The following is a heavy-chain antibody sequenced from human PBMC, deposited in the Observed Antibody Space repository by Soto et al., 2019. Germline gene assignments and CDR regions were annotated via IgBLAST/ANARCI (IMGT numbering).Heavy chain of an antibody. D-gene: IGHD3-10*01. CDR3: ARHLAGHATLTIFDY. CDR1: GGSISSSNW. J-gene: IGHJ4*02. CDR2: IYHSGST. Sequence: SETLSLTCAVSGGSISSSNWWSWVRQPPGKGLEWIGEIYHSGSTNYNPSLKSRVTISVDTSKNQFSLKLSSVTAADTAVYYCARHLAGHATLTIFDYWGQGTLVTVSS. V-gene: IGHV4-4*02.